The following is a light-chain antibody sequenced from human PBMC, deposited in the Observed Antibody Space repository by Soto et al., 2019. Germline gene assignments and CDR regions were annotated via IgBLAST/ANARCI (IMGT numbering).Light chain of an antibody. CDR3: QQYNNWPPYT. CDR1: QSVSSN. Sequence: EIVMTQSPATLSVSPGERATLSCRASQSVSSNLAWDQQKPGQAPSRLIYGASTRATGIPARFSGSGSGTEFTLTISSLQSEDFAVYYCQQYNNWPPYTFGQGTKLEIK. J-gene: IGKJ2*01. V-gene: IGKV3-15*01. CDR2: GAS.